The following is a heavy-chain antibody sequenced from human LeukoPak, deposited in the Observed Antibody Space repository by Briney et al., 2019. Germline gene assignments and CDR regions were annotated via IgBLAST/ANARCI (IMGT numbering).Heavy chain of an antibody. J-gene: IGHJ1*01. CDR2: INHSGST. CDR1: GGSFSGYY. D-gene: IGHD3-10*01. V-gene: IGHV4-34*01. CDR3: ARGRRAYYYGSGSFLDYFQH. Sequence: SETLSLTYAVYGGSFSGYYWSWIRQPPGKGLEWIGEINHSGSTNYNPSLKSRVTISVDTSKNQFSLKLSSVTAADTAVYYCARGRRAYYYGSGSFLDYFQHWGQGTLVTVSS.